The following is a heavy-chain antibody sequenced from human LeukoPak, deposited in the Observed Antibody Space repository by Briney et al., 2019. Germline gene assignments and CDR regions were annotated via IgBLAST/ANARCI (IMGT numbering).Heavy chain of an antibody. CDR1: GFTFSGYS. Sequence: GGSLRLSCAASGFTFSGYSMNWVRQAPGKGLEWVSSISSSSSYIYYADSVKGRFTISRDNAKNSLYLQMNSLRAEDTAVYYCARDSSRAFDIWGQGTMVTVSS. CDR3: ARDSSRAFDI. V-gene: IGHV3-21*01. D-gene: IGHD2-15*01. J-gene: IGHJ3*02. CDR2: ISSSSSYI.